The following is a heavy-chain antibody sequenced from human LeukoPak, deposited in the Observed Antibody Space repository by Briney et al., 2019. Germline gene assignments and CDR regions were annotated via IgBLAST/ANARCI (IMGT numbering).Heavy chain of an antibody. D-gene: IGHD3-10*01. V-gene: IGHV4-59*01. CDR2: IYYSGST. J-gene: IGHJ6*03. CDR1: GGSISSYY. CDR3: ARVISGSGSYYNSYYYMDV. Sequence: SETLSLTCTVSGGSISSYYWSWIRQPPGKGLEWIGYIYYSGSTNYNPSLKTRVTISLDTSKNQFSLNLDSVTAADTAVYYCARVISGSGSYYNSYYYMDVWGKGTTVTVSS.